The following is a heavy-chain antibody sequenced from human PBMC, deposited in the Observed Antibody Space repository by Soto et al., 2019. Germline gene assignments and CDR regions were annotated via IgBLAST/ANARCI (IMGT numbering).Heavy chain of an antibody. D-gene: IGHD3-10*01. Sequence: LSLTCTVSGGSISSYYWSWIRQPPGKGLEWIGYIYYSGSTNYNPSLKSRVTISVDTSKNQFSLKLSSVTAADTAVYYCARVHYGSGSYYNKGYYYYYYMDVWGKGTTVTVSS. V-gene: IGHV4-59*01. CDR2: IYYSGST. CDR3: ARVHYGSGSYYNKGYYYYYYMDV. CDR1: GGSISSYY. J-gene: IGHJ6*03.